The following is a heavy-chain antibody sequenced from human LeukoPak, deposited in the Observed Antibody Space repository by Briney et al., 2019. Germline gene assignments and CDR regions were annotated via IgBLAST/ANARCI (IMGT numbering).Heavy chain of an antibody. CDR3: ARGRSGYCSSTSCYTWFDP. Sequence: SETLSLTCAVYGGSFSGYYWSWLRQPPGKGLEWIGEINHSGSTNYNPSLKSRVTISVDTSKNQFSLKLSSVTAADTAVYYCARGRSGYCSSTSCYTWFDPWGQGTLVTVSS. D-gene: IGHD2-2*02. J-gene: IGHJ5*02. CDR1: GGSFSGYY. CDR2: INHSGST. V-gene: IGHV4-34*01.